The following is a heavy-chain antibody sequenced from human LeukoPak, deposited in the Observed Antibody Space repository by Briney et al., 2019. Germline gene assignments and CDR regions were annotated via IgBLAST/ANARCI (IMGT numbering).Heavy chain of an antibody. Sequence: SETLSLTCAVYGGSFSGYYWSWIRQPPGKGLEWIGEINHSGSTNYNPSLKSRVTISVDTSRNQFSLKLSPVTAADTAVYYCARGSGIAAAGTGFDPWGQGTLVTVSS. CDR3: ARGSGIAAAGTGFDP. V-gene: IGHV4-34*01. CDR2: INHSGST. D-gene: IGHD6-13*01. CDR1: GGSFSGYY. J-gene: IGHJ5*02.